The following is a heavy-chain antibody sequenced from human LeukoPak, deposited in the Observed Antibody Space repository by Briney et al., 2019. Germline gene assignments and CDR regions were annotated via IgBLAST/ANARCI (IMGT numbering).Heavy chain of an antibody. D-gene: IGHD2-15*01. CDR1: GFTFSSYS. Sequence: GGSLRLSCAASGFTFSSYSMNWVRQAPGKGLEWVSSISSSSSYIYYADSVKGRFTISRDNPKNTLYLQMNSLRAEDTALYYCAKTGSWGSSNYYFDYWGQGTLVTVSS. V-gene: IGHV3-21*01. CDR3: AKTGSWGSSNYYFDY. J-gene: IGHJ4*02. CDR2: ISSSSSYI.